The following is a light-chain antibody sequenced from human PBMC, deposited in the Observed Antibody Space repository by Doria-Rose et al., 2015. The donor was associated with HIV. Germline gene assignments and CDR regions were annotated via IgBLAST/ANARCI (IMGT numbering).Light chain of an antibody. CDR3: QQYGTSRGT. V-gene: IGKV3-20*01. CDR2: DAA. J-gene: IGKJ5*01. Sequence: TQSPGTLSLSPGERATLSFRASQRVKSSYSAWYQQKPGQAPRLLIYDAAARATGIPDRFSGSGSGTDFTLTISRLEPEDVAVYYCQQYGTSRGTFGQGTRLEIK. CDR1: QRVKSSY.